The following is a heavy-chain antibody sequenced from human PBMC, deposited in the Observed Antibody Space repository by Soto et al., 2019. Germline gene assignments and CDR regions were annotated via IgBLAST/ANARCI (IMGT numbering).Heavy chain of an antibody. CDR2: INPKSGGT. CDR3: ARSGEGCIDY. J-gene: IGHJ4*02. Sequence: GASVKVSCKASGDTFTANYIHWVRQAPGQGFEWMGWINPKSGGTKYPQKFQGRVTMTRDTSLSTVYMTLTRLTSDDTAVYYCARSGEGCIDYWGQGTLVTVSS. V-gene: IGHV1-2*02. D-gene: IGHD2-15*01. CDR1: GDTFTANY.